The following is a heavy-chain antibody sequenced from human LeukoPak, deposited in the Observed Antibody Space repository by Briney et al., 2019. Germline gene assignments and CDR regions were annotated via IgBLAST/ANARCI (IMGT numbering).Heavy chain of an antibody. J-gene: IGHJ3*02. V-gene: IGHV6-1*01. CDR3: ATEEGGAFPI. CDR2: TNYRSKWFS. Sequence: SQTLSLTCAISGDSVSSNTAAWNWIRQSPSRGLEWLGRTNYRSKWFSDHAESVKSRITISPDTSKNQFSLQLNSVTPEDTAMYYCATEEGGAFPILGQGTMVTVSS. CDR1: GDSVSSNTAA.